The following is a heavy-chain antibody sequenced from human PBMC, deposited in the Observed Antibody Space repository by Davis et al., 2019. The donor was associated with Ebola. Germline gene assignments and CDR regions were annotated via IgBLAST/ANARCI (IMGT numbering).Heavy chain of an antibody. Sequence: AASVKVSCKASGGTFSSYAISWVRQAPGQGLEWMGRIIPILGIAKYAQKFQGRVTITADKSTSTAYMELSSLRSEDTAVYYCATDPDFDYGMDVWGQGTTVTVSS. CDR1: GGTFSSYA. V-gene: IGHV1-69*04. CDR3: ATDPDFDYGMDV. CDR2: IIPILGIA. D-gene: IGHD3-3*01. J-gene: IGHJ6*02.